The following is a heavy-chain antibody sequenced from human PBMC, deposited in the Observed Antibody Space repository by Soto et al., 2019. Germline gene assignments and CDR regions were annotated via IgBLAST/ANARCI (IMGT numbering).Heavy chain of an antibody. D-gene: IGHD3-22*01. CDR2: INAGNGNT. Sequence: ASVKVSCKASGYTFTSYAMNWVRQAPGQRLEWMGWINAGNGNTKYSQKFQGRVTMTRDTSTSTVYMELSSLRSEDTAVYYCARYGRYYDSSGYYSGDAFDIWGQGTMVTVSS. CDR1: GYTFTSYA. CDR3: ARYGRYYDSSGYYSGDAFDI. J-gene: IGHJ3*02. V-gene: IGHV1-3*01.